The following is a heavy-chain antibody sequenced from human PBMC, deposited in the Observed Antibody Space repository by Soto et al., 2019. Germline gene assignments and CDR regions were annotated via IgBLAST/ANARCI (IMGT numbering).Heavy chain of an antibody. J-gene: IGHJ5*02. CDR1: GFTFSSYW. Sequence: PGGSLRLSCAASGFTFSSYWMSWVRQAPGKGLEWVANIKQDGSEKYYVDSVKGRFTISRDNAKNSLYLQMNSLRAEDTAVYYCAREPPQWSGWLDPWGQGTLVTVSS. CDR3: AREPPQWSGWLDP. D-gene: IGHD3-3*01. CDR2: IKQDGSEK. V-gene: IGHV3-7*01.